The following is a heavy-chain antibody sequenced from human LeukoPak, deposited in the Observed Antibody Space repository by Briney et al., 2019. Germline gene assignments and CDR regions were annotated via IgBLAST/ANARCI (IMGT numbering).Heavy chain of an antibody. CDR3: ARDIVGYYDSSGYP. V-gene: IGHV3-11*04. Sequence: GSLRLSCAASGFTFSDYYMSWIRQAPEKGLEWVSYISSSSSTIYYADSVKGRFTISRDNAKNSLYLQMNSLRAEDTAVYYCARDIVGYYDSSGYPWGQGTLVTVSS. CDR2: ISSSSSTI. CDR1: GFTFSDYY. D-gene: IGHD3-22*01. J-gene: IGHJ4*02.